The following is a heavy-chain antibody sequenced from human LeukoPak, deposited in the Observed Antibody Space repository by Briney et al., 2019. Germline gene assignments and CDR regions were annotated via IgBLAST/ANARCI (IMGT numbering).Heavy chain of an antibody. CDR2: IKSDGSEK. V-gene: IGHV3-7*03. J-gene: IGHJ4*02. CDR1: GFTLSNFW. Sequence: GGSLRLSCTASGFTLSNFWMTWVRQAPGKGLEWVANIKSDGSEKYYRDSVKGRFTISRDNTMNSLYLQMKSLRAEDSALYYCVRTSGSNETVVVTNGGNFDYWGPGILVTVSS. D-gene: IGHD2-15*01. CDR3: VRTSGSNETVVVTNGGNFDY.